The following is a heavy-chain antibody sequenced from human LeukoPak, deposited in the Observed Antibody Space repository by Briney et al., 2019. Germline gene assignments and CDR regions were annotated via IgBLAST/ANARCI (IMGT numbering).Heavy chain of an antibody. CDR3: AKDNSSSWFYFDY. J-gene: IGHJ4*02. CDR1: GFTFSSYG. D-gene: IGHD6-13*01. V-gene: IGHV3-30*18. CDR2: ISYDGSNK. Sequence: PGGSLRLSCAASGFTFSSYGMHWVRQAPGKGLEWVAVISYDGSNKYYADSVKGRFTISRDNSKNTLYLQMNSLRAEDTAVYHCAKDNSSSWFYFDYWGQGTLVTVSS.